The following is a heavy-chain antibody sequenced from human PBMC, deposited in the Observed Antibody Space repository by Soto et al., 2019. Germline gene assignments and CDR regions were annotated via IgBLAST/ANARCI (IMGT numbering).Heavy chain of an antibody. Sequence: QVQLVESGGGVVQPGRSLRLSCAASGFTFSSYGMHWVRQAPGKGLEWVALVWYDGGNKYYADSVKGRFTISRDNSENTLYLQMNGLRDEDTAVYYCVRAAGYSGNDYVYYYGMDVWGQGTRVTVSS. CDR3: VRAAGYSGNDYVYYYGMDV. CDR2: VWYDGGNK. D-gene: IGHD5-12*01. CDR1: GFTFSSYG. V-gene: IGHV3-33*01. J-gene: IGHJ6*02.